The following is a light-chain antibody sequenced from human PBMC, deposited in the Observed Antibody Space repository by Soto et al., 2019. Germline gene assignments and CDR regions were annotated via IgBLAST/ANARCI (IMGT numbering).Light chain of an antibody. J-gene: IGKJ1*01. CDR2: AAS. CDR1: QGIRDD. V-gene: IGKV1-6*02. Sequence: AIQMTQSPSSLSASVGDRVTITCRASQGIRDDLGWYQQKPGKAPKVLIYAASTLHSGVPSRFSGSGFGTEFTLTISSLQPEDFATYYCLQDYNYPRTFGQGTKVEIK. CDR3: LQDYNYPRT.